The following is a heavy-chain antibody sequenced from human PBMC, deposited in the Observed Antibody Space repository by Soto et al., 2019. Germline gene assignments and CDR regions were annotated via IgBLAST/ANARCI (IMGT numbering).Heavy chain of an antibody. CDR2: IYWDDDK. V-gene: IGHV2-5*02. D-gene: IGHD2-15*01. J-gene: IGHJ4*02. CDR3: ARPRGYDVDY. CDR1: GFSLDTSGMS. Sequence: QITLKESGPTLVKPTQTLALTCTFSGFSLDTSGMSVGWIRQPPGKALEWLALIYWDDDKRYSPSLKSRLIITKDTSKKQVVLTMTNMDPVDTATYYCARPRGYDVDYWGQGTLVTVSS.